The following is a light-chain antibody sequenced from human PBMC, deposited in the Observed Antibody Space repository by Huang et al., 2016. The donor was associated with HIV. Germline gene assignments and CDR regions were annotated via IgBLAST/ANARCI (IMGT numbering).Light chain of an antibody. CDR1: QDIDNY. V-gene: IGKV1-27*01. CDR3: QKYNSAPIT. CDR2: AAS. Sequence: DIQMTQSPSSLSASVGDSVTITCRASQDIDNYLAWYQQKPGKVTKLLIFAASALKSGVPPRFSGSGSGTHFSRNISSLQPEDVATYDCQKYNSAPITFGQGTRLEI. J-gene: IGKJ5*01.